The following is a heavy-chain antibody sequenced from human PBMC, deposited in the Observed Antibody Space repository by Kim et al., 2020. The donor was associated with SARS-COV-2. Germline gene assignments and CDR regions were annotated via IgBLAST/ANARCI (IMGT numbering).Heavy chain of an antibody. Sequence: GESLKISCKGSGYSFTSYWIGWVRQMPGKGLEWMGIIYPGDSDTRYSPSFQGQVTISADKSISTAYLQWSSLKASDTAMYYCARPASCYTPFCSFDYWGQGTLVTVSS. CDR1: GYSFTSYW. CDR3: ARPASCYTPFCSFDY. D-gene: IGHD2-2*02. V-gene: IGHV5-51*01. J-gene: IGHJ4*02. CDR2: IYPGDSDT.